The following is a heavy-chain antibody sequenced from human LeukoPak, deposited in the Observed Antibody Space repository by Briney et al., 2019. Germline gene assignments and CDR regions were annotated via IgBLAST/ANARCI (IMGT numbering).Heavy chain of an antibody. V-gene: IGHV3-23*01. CDR1: GFTFSTYG. Sequence: GGTLRLSCAASGFTFSTYGMSWVRQAPGKGVEWVSAISGSGGSTYYADSVKGQFTISRDNSKNKLYLQMNSLRAEDTAVYYCATLNSQTVAGKDYWGQGTLVTVSS. D-gene: IGHD6-19*01. J-gene: IGHJ4*02. CDR3: ATLNSQTVAGKDY. CDR2: ISGSGGST.